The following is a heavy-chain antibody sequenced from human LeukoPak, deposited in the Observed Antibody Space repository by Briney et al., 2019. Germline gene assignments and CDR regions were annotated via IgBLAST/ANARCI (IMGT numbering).Heavy chain of an antibody. D-gene: IGHD6-19*01. CDR3: ARQWLING. Sequence: GSLRLSCAASGFTFSGSGMYWVRQASGKGLEWVGHIRSKANNYATVYAASVKGRFTISRDDSKNTAYLQMNSLKIEDTAVYYCARQWLINGWGQGILVTVSS. V-gene: IGHV3-73*01. J-gene: IGHJ4*02. CDR2: IRSKANNYAT. CDR1: GFTFSGSG.